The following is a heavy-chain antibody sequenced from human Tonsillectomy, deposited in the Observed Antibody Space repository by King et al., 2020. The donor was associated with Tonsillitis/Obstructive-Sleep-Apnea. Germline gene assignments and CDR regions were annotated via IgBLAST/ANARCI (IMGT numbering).Heavy chain of an antibody. CDR2: INHSGST. D-gene: IGHD6-13*01. J-gene: IGHJ4*02. Sequence: VQLQQWGAGLLKPSETLSLTCAVYGGSFSGYYWSWIRQPPGKGLEWIGEINHSGSTNYNPSLQSRVTISVDTSKNQFSLKLSSVTAADTAVYYCARGPNYSSSWYNYWGQGTLVTVSS. CDR1: GGSFSGYY. CDR3: ARGPNYSSSWYNY. V-gene: IGHV4-34*01.